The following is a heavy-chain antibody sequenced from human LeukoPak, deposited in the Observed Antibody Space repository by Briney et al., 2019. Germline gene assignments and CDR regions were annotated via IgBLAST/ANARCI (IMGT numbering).Heavy chain of an antibody. D-gene: IGHD6-19*01. CDR2: ISYDGSNK. CDR3: ARDQVWSFGQWQGFYFDY. V-gene: IGHV3-30*04. J-gene: IGHJ4*02. Sequence: RGSLRLSCAASGFTFSSYAMHWVRQAPGKGLEWVAVISYDGSNKYYADSVKGRFTISRDNSKNTLYLQMNSLRAEDTAVYYCARDQVWSFGQWQGFYFDYWGQGTLVTVSS. CDR1: GFTFSSYA.